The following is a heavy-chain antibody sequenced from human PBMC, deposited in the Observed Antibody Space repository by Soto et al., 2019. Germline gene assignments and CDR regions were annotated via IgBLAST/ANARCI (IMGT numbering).Heavy chain of an antibody. D-gene: IGHD6-13*01. V-gene: IGHV1-69*01. Sequence: QVQLVQSGPELKKPGSSVKVSCKAPGDTFNSYGISWVRQAPGQGLEWMGGIVPMFGTTNLALKFEARVTITADELTTKVYMEIRGLPSEDTAVYYCARALADVHLWDAFDVWGHGTRVTVSS. CDR3: ARALADVHLWDAFDV. CDR1: GDTFNSYG. CDR2: IVPMFGTT. J-gene: IGHJ3*01.